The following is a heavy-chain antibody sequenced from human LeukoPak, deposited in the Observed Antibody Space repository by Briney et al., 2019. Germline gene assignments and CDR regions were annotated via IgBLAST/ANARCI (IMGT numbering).Heavy chain of an antibody. CDR2: INPNSGGT. CDR1: GYTFSGHY. D-gene: IGHD3-10*01. J-gene: IGHJ3*02. CDR3: ARSILPPKHAFDI. Sequence: ASVKVSCKASGYTFSGHYLHWVRQAPGQGLEWMGRINPNSGGTNYAQKFQGRVTMTRDTSISTAYMELSRLRSDDTAVCYCARSILPPKHAFDIWGQGTMVTVSS. V-gene: IGHV1-2*06.